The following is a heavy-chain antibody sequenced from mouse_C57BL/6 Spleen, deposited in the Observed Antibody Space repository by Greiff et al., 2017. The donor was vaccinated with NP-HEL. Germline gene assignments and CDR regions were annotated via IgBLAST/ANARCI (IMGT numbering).Heavy chain of an antibody. Sequence: EVQLLQSGPELVKPGASVKLSCKASGYSFTGYYMNWVKQSPEKSLEWIGEINPSTGGTTYNQKFKAKATLTVDKSSSTAYMQLKSLTSEDSAVYYCAREEDYAYAMDYWGQGTSVTVSS. CDR1: GYSFTGYY. V-gene: IGHV1-42*01. CDR2: INPSTGGT. J-gene: IGHJ4*01. CDR3: AREEDYAYAMDY. D-gene: IGHD2-4*01.